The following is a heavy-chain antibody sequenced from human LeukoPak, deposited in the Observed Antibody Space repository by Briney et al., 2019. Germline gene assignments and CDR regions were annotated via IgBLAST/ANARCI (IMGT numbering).Heavy chain of an antibody. Sequence: SETLSLTCTVSGGSISSSSYYWGWIRQPPGKGLEWIGSIFYSGSAYYNPSLKSRVAISVDTSKNQFSLKLSSVTAADTAVYYCARQGGTLNWFNPWGQGTLVTVSS. CDR2: IFYSGSA. J-gene: IGHJ5*02. CDR1: GGSISSSSYY. D-gene: IGHD1-7*01. CDR3: ARQGGTLNWFNP. V-gene: IGHV4-39*01.